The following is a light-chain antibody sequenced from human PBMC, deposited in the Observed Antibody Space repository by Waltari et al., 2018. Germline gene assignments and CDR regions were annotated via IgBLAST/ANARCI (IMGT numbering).Light chain of an antibody. CDR1: QSLVHENGNTY. J-gene: IGKJ1*01. CDR2: KIS. CDR3: MQATQFPRT. V-gene: IGKV2-24*01. Sequence: DIVMTQTSLSPSVTLAQPASISCRSSQSLVHENGNTYLSWRQQRQGQPPRLLIYKISKRFSGVTDRFSGSGAGTDFTLKISRVEPEDVGVYYCMQATQFPRTFGQGTKVEIK.